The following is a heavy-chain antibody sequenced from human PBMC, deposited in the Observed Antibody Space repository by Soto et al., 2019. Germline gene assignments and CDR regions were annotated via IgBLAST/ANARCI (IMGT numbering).Heavy chain of an antibody. J-gene: IGHJ4*02. CDR1: GGSFSGYY. CDR3: AAHLNNYGDLLDY. V-gene: IGHV4-34*01. Sequence: SETLSLTCAVYGGSFSGYYWSWIRQPPGKGLEWIGEINHSGSTNYNPSLKSRVTISVDTSKNQFSLKLSSVTAADTAVYYCAAHLNNYGDLLDYWGQGTLVTVSS. CDR2: INHSGST. D-gene: IGHD4-17*01.